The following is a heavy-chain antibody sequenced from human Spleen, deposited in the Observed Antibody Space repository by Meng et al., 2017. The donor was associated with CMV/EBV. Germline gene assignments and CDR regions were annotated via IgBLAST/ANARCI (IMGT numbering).Heavy chain of an antibody. Sequence: HVQLQPARPGLVNPSQPLSLPCVISGDCVSSNSVAWAWIRQSPSRGLEWLGRTYYRSKWYNDYAMFVKSRITISQDTSKTQFSLQLNSVTPEDTAVYYCARHNGGTYRFDCWGQGTLVTVSS. CDR2: TYYRSKWYN. D-gene: IGHD1-26*01. V-gene: IGHV6-1*01. CDR1: GDCVSSNSVA. J-gene: IGHJ4*02. CDR3: ARHNGGTYRFDC.